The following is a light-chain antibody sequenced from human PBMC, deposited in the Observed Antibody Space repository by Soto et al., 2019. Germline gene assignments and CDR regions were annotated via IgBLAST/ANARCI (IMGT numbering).Light chain of an antibody. Sequence: QSVLTQPASVSGSPGQSITISCTGTSSDVGGYSYVSWYQHHPGKAPKLIIYDVSNRPSGVSIRFSGSKSDNTASLTISGLQPEDEADYHCSSYTTSNTRQIVFGTGTKLTVL. CDR2: DVS. J-gene: IGLJ1*01. CDR1: SSDVGGYSY. V-gene: IGLV2-14*03. CDR3: SSYTTSNTRQIV.